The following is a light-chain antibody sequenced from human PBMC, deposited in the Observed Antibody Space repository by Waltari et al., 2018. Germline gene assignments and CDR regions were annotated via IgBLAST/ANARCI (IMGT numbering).Light chain of an antibody. CDR1: QDIKKS. CDR2: DAA. CDR3: QQYHSVPLT. Sequence: DIHMTQSPSSLSAPVGDRVTITCQASQDIKKSLNWFHQKPGKDPKVIVFDAANSQTGAPSRFSGSGSGTDFTLTISSLQPEDMGTYYCQQYHSVPLTFGGGTKVEIK. J-gene: IGKJ4*01. V-gene: IGKV1-33*01.